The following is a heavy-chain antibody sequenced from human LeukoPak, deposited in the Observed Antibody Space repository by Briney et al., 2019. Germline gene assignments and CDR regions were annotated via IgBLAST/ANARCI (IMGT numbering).Heavy chain of an antibody. CDR2: IKHGGGT. J-gene: IGHJ4*02. CDR1: GASFSAYF. D-gene: IGHD3-16*02. Sequence: SETLSLTCGVYGASFSAYFWNWVRQSPGKGLEWIGEIKHGGGTNYNPSLMGRVTISVDTSKNQFSLKLSSVTAADTAVYYCARRTFGGVIAYWGQGTLVTVSS. CDR3: ARRTFGGVIAY. V-gene: IGHV4-34*01.